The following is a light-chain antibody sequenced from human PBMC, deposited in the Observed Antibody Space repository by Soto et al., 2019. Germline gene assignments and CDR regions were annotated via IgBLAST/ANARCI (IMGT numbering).Light chain of an antibody. Sequence: DIQMTQSPSTLSASVVDRVTITCRASQSISNRLAWYQQKPGKAPKVLIYDASNLESGVPSRFSGSGSGTEFILTISSLQPDDFATYYCQQYNSYSGTFGQGTKVDIK. J-gene: IGKJ1*01. V-gene: IGKV1-5*01. CDR3: QQYNSYSGT. CDR2: DAS. CDR1: QSISNR.